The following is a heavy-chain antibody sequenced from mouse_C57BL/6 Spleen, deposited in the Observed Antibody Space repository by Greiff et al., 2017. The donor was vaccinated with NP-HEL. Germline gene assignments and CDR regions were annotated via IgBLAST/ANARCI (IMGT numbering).Heavy chain of an antibody. J-gene: IGHJ2*01. CDR2: IDPSDSYT. CDR1: GYTFTSYW. CDR3: AKGPGLPYFDY. D-gene: IGHD2-4*01. Sequence: QVHVKQPGAELVRPGTSVKLSCKASGYTFTSYWMHWVKQRPGQGLEWIGVIDPSDSYTNYNQKFKGKATLTVDTSSSTAYMQLSSLTSEDSAVYYCAKGPGLPYFDYWGQGTTLTVSS. V-gene: IGHV1-59*01.